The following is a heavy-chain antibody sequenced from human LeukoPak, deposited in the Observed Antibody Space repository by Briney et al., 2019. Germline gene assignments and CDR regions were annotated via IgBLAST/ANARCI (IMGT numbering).Heavy chain of an antibody. CDR2: IYYSGST. V-gene: IGHV4-59*01. D-gene: IGHD5-24*01. CDR3: ARETDGYNSF. J-gene: IGHJ4*02. CDR1: GGSISSYY. Sequence: PSETLSLTCTVSGGSISSYYWSWIRQPPGKGLEWIGYIYYSGSTNYNPSLKSRVTISVDISKNQFSLKLSSVTAADTAVYYCARETDGYNSFWGQGTLVTVSS.